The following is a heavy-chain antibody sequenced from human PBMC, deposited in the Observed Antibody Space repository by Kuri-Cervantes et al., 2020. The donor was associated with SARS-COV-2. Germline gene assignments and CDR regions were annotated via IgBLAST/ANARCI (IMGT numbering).Heavy chain of an antibody. Sequence: SETLSLTCTVSGGSVSSGSYYWSWIRQPPGKGLEWIGYIYYSGSTNYNPSLKSRVTISVDTSKNQFSLKLSSVTAADTAVYYCARDRVAARNPWGENENYYYYGMDVWGQGTTVTVSS. D-gene: IGHD6-13*01. CDR1: GGSVSSGSYY. CDR2: IYYSGST. J-gene: IGHJ6*02. V-gene: IGHV4-61*01. CDR3: ARDRVAARNPWGENENYYYYGMDV.